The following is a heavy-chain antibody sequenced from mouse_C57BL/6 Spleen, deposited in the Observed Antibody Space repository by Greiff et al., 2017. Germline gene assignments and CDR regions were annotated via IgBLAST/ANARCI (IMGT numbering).Heavy chain of an antibody. CDR2: INPNYGTT. J-gene: IGHJ4*01. V-gene: IGHV1-39*01. CDR1: GYSVTDYN. CDR3: ARYYGSSYVAMDY. D-gene: IGHD1-1*01. Sequence: EVQLQESGPELVKHGASVKISCKAYGYSVTDYNMNWVKQSNGKSLEWIGVINPNYGTTSYNQKFKGKATLTVDQSSSTAYMQLNSLTSEDSAVYYCARYYGSSYVAMDYWGQGTSVTVSS.